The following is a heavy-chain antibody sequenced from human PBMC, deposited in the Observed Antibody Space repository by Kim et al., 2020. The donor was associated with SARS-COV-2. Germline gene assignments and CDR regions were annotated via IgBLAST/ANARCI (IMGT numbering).Heavy chain of an antibody. Sequence: SETLSLTCTVSGGSISSSSDYWGWIRQPPGKGLEWIGSIYYSGRTYYNPSLKSRVTISVDTSKKQLSLKLSSVTAADTAVYYCARPPNAYYDSSGLYYFDYWGQGTLVTVSS. V-gene: IGHV4-39*01. CDR2: IYYSGRT. CDR3: ARPPNAYYDSSGLYYFDY. J-gene: IGHJ4*02. CDR1: GGSISSSSDY. D-gene: IGHD3-22*01.